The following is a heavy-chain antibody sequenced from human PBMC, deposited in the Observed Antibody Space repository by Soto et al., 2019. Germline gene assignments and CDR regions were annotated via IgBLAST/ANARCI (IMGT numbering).Heavy chain of an antibody. D-gene: IGHD1-7*01. CDR2: VYLSGHT. CDR3: ARARIVVSGTIVDF. Sequence: PSETLSLTCTVSGYSVTSGSYWVWFRQPPEKGLEWIGSVYLSGHTYHNPSLMSRVTISIDTSKNQFSLKLTSVTAADTAVYYCARARIVVSGTIVDFWGLGTLVTV. CDR1: GYSVTSGSY. V-gene: IGHV4-38-2*02. J-gene: IGHJ4*02.